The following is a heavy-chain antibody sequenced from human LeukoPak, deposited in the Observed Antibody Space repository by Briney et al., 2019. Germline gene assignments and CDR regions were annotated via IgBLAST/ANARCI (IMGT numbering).Heavy chain of an antibody. CDR2: IIPIFGTA. V-gene: IGHV1-69*05. CDR1: GGTFSSYA. Sequence: GASVKVSCKASGGTFSSYAISWVRQAPGQGLEWMGGIIPIFGTANYAQKFQGRVTITTDESTSTAYMELSSLRSEDTAVHYCARGPYSGSYSGAFDIWGQGTMVTVSS. D-gene: IGHD1-26*01. J-gene: IGHJ3*02. CDR3: ARGPYSGSYSGAFDI.